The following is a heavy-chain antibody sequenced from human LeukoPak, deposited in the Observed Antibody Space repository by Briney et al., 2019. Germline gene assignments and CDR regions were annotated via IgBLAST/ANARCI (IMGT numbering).Heavy chain of an antibody. V-gene: IGHV3-74*01. Sequence: PGGSLRLSCATSGFILSNYWMHWVRQAPGKGLVWVSRISNDGSSTTYADSVKGRFTISRDNARNTLYLQMNGLRAEDTAVYYCARDGISCTGGHCYFASWGQGTLVTVSS. CDR2: ISNDGSST. CDR1: GFILSNYW. J-gene: IGHJ4*02. D-gene: IGHD2-8*02. CDR3: ARDGISCTGGHCYFAS.